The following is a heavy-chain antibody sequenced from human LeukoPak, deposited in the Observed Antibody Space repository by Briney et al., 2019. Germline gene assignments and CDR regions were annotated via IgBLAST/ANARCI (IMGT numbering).Heavy chain of an antibody. CDR1: GGTFSSYA. V-gene: IGHV1-69*06. Sequence: SVKVSCKASGGTFSSYASSWVRQAPGQGLEWMGGIIPIFGTATYALKFQGRVSVTEATSTDTAHMELNSLTSEDTAVYYCATVAPALEAGKVFHFDYWGQGTLVPV. CDR2: IIPIFGTA. D-gene: IGHD5-24*01. CDR3: ATVAPALEAGKVFHFDY. J-gene: IGHJ4*02.